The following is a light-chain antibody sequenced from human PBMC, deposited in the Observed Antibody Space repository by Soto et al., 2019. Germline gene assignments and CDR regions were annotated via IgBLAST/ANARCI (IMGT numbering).Light chain of an antibody. Sequence: EIVLTQSPGTLSLSPGERAALSCRASQSVTSDYLAWYQQKPGQPPRLLIYGSSIRATGIPDRFTGSGSGTDFTLTISRLEPEDFAVYYCQQYGNSPRVTFGGGTKVEIK. V-gene: IGKV3-20*01. CDR3: QQYGNSPRVT. CDR2: GSS. CDR1: QSVTSDY. J-gene: IGKJ4*01.